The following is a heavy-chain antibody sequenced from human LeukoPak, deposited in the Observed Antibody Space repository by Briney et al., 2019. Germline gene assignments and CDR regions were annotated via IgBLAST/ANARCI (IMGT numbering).Heavy chain of an antibody. CDR3: VRGVLTADY. J-gene: IGHJ4*02. V-gene: IGHV3-33*01. Sequence: PGTSLRLSCAASGLTFSTYGLHWVRQAPGKGLEWVAVIWFDGSKKYYADSVKGRFAISRDNSKNILYLQMNSLRAEDTAVYYCVRGVLTADYWGQGALVTVSS. D-gene: IGHD4/OR15-4a*01. CDR1: GLTFSTYG. CDR2: IWFDGSKK.